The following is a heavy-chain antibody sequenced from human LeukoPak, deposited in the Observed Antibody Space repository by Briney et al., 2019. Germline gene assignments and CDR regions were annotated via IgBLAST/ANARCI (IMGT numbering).Heavy chain of an antibody. CDR3: ARGTLAVAGTCWFDP. V-gene: IGHV3-33*01. CDR1: GFTFSSYG. Sequence: PGGSLRLSCAASGFTFSSYGMHWVRQAPGKGLEWVAVIWYDGSNKYYADSVKGRFTISRDNSKNTLYLQMNSLRAEDTAVYYCARGTLAVAGTCWFDPWGQGTLVTVFS. CDR2: IWYDGSNK. D-gene: IGHD6-19*01. J-gene: IGHJ5*02.